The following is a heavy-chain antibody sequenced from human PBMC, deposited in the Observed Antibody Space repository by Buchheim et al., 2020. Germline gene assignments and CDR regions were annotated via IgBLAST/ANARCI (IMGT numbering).Heavy chain of an antibody. Sequence: QVQLVESGGGVVQPGRSLRLSCAASGFTFSSYGMHWVRQAPGKGLEWVAVISYDGSNKYYADSVTGRFTISRDTSKNTRYLQMNSLRAEDTAVYYCAKDSSSSTSCYDYWGQGTL. CDR1: GFTFSSYG. V-gene: IGHV3-30*18. D-gene: IGHD2-2*01. CDR3: AKDSSSSTSCYDY. CDR2: ISYDGSNK. J-gene: IGHJ4*02.